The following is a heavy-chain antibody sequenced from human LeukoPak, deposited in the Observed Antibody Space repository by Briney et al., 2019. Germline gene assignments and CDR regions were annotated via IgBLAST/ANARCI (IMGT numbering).Heavy chain of an antibody. CDR1: GGSISSYY. CDR3: ARHDTTVTTFDY. CDR2: IYYSGST. D-gene: IGHD4-17*01. Sequence: PSETLSLTCTVSGGSISSYYWSWIRQPPAKGLEWIGYIYYSGSTNYNPSLKSRVTISVDTSKNQFSLKLSSVTAADTAVYYCARHDTTVTTFDYWGQGTLVTVSS. V-gene: IGHV4-59*08. J-gene: IGHJ4*02.